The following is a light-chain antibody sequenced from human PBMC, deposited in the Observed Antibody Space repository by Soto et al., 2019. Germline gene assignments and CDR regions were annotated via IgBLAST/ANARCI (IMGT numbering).Light chain of an antibody. CDR3: SSYTSSSTEV. J-gene: IGLJ1*01. Sequence: QSALTQPASVSGSPGQSITISCTGTSSEVGGYNYVSWYQHHPGKAHKLMIYDVSNRPSGVSNRFSGYKSGNTASLTISGLQAEDEADYYCSSYTSSSTEVFGTGTRSPS. CDR2: DVS. V-gene: IGLV2-14*03. CDR1: SSEVGGYNY.